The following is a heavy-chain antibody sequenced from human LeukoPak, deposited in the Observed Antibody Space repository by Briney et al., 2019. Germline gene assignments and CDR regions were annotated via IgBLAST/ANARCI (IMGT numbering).Heavy chain of an antibody. CDR3: AREGYYDTSGYPGSGYFDY. V-gene: IGHV3-21*01. J-gene: IGHJ4*02. CDR2: ISTSASYI. Sequence: GGSLRLSCAASRFTFSTYSMNWVRQAPGKGLEWVPLISTSASYIYYADSVKGRFTISRDNAKNSLYLQMNSLRVEDTAVYYCAREGYYDTSGYPGSGYFDYWGQGTLVSVSS. CDR1: RFTFSTYS. D-gene: IGHD3-22*01.